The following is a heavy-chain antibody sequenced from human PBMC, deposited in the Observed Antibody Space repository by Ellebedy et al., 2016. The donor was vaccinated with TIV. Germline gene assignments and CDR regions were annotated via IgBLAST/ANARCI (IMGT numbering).Heavy chain of an antibody. CDR1: GYTFINYY. Sequence: ASVKVSCKASGYTFINYYLHWVRQAPGQGLEWMGIINPSGGSPSYAHKFQGRVFMTRDTSTSTVYMELSSLRSEDTAIYYCAAIEDSTSTRKGFDPWGQGTLVTVST. D-gene: IGHD6-6*01. CDR3: AAIEDSTSTRKGFDP. CDR2: INPSGGSP. J-gene: IGHJ5*02. V-gene: IGHV1-46*01.